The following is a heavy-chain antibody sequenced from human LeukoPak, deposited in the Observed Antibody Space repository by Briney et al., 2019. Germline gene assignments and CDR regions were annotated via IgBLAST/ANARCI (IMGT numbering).Heavy chain of an antibody. Sequence: GGSLRLSCTASGFTLSSYGMHWVHQAPGKGLEWVAIIQYDGNNKHYVDSVRGRFTISRDNSKNTLYLQMNSLRPEDTAVYYCAKERYSSSSLFAITPFDYWGQGSLVTVSS. CDR1: GFTLSSYG. CDR3: AKERYSSSSLFAITPFDY. CDR2: IQYDGNNK. V-gene: IGHV3-30*02. D-gene: IGHD6-13*01. J-gene: IGHJ4*02.